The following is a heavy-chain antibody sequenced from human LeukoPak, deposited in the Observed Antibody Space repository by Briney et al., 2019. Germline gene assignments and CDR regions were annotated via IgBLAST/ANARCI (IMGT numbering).Heavy chain of an antibody. CDR2: ISAYSGNT. CDR3: ARAQYYYDSSGYHSTHFHAFGI. J-gene: IGHJ3*02. D-gene: IGHD3-22*01. CDR1: GYTFTSYG. V-gene: IGHV1-18*01. Sequence: ASVKVSCKASGYTFTSYGISWVRQAPGQGLEWMGWISAYSGNTNYAQKLQGRVTMTTDTSTSTAYMELRSLRSDDTAVYYCARAQYYYDSSGYHSTHFHAFGIWGQGTMVTVSS.